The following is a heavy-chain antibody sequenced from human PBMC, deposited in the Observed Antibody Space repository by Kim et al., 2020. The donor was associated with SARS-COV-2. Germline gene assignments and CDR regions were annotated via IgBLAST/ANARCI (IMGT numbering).Heavy chain of an antibody. CDR2: VYYSGST. Sequence: SETLSLTCTVSGGSISSYYWNWIRQPPGKGLEWIGYVYYSGSTNYNPSLKSRVTISVDTSKNQFSLKLSSVTAADTAVYYCARGSIQATGRAFDIWGQGTMVTVSS. J-gene: IGHJ3*02. CDR3: ARGSIQATGRAFDI. V-gene: IGHV4-59*12. CDR1: GGSISSYY. D-gene: IGHD1-1*01.